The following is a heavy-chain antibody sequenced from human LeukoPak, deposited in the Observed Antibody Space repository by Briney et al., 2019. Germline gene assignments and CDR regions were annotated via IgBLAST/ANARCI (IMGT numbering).Heavy chain of an antibody. V-gene: IGHV3-48*03. CDR3: ARDDPIGTARWDSHHYGMDV. CDR1: GFTFSIYE. Sequence: PGGSLRLSCAASGFTFSIYEMNWVRQAPGKGLEWVSYISSSGNNVKYADSVKGRFTISRDNAKNSLYLQMNSLRAEDTSVYYCARDDPIGTARWDSHHYGMDVWGQGTTVTVSS. CDR2: ISSSGNNV. J-gene: IGHJ6*02. D-gene: IGHD1-26*01.